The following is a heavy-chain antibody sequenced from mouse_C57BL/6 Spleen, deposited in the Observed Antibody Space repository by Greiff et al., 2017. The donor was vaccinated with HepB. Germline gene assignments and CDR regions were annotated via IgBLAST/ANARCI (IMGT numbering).Heavy chain of an antibody. Sequence: VQLQQPGAELVKPGASVKLSCKASGYTFTSYWMQWVKQRPGQGLEWIGEIDPSDSYTNYNQKFKGKATLTVDTSSSTAYMQLSSLTSEDSAVYYCARGVVATGNYFDYWGQGTTLTVSS. V-gene: IGHV1-50*01. CDR2: IDPSDSYT. D-gene: IGHD1-1*01. J-gene: IGHJ2*01. CDR3: ARGVVATGNYFDY. CDR1: GYTFTSYW.